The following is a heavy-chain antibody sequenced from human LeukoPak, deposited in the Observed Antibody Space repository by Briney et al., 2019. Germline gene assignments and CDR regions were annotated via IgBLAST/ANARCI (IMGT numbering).Heavy chain of an antibody. V-gene: IGHV3-7*05. D-gene: IGHD5-18*01. CDR2: IKQDGSER. CDR3: ARDGRGYSNGNVDVFDI. CDR1: GFTFSNYW. Sequence: PGGSLRISCAASGFTFSNYWMTWVRQAPGKGLEWVANIKQDGSERYSVDSVKGRFTISRDNAKNSLYPQMNSLRAEDTALYYCARDGRGYSNGNVDVFDIRGQGTMVTVSS. J-gene: IGHJ3*02.